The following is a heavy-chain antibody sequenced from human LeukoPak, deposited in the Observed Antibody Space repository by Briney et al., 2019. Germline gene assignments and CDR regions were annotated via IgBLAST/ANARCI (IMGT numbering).Heavy chain of an antibody. CDR1: GFTFNNYA. D-gene: IGHD3-22*01. CDR3: ARDLRVVITGSFDS. V-gene: IGHV3-20*04. J-gene: IGHJ4*02. Sequence: PGGSLRLSCAASGFTFNNYAMSWVRQAPGKGLEWVSLISGDGGSTYYADSVKGRFTISRDNAKNSLYLQMNSLRAEDTALYYCARDLRVVITGSFDSWGQGTLVTVSS. CDR2: ISGDGGST.